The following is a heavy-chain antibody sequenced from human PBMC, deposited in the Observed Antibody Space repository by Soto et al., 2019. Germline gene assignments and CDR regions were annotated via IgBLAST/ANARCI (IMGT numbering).Heavy chain of an antibody. CDR2: ISSDGSST. Sequence: WGSLRLSCAASGFTFSSCWMHWVRQAPGKGLVWVSRISSDGSSTNYADSVKGRFTISRDNAKNTLYLQMNNLRAEDTAVYYCASLYSSAWARDYWGQGTLVTVSS. V-gene: IGHV3-74*01. D-gene: IGHD6-19*01. J-gene: IGHJ4*02. CDR1: GFTFSSCW. CDR3: ASLYSSAWARDY.